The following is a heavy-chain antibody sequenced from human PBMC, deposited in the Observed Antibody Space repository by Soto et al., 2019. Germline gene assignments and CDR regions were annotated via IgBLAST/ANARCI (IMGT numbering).Heavy chain of an antibody. Sequence: ASVKVSCKASGYTFTSYGISWVRQAPGQGLEWMGWISAYNGNTNYAQKLQGRVTMTTDTSTSTAYMELRSLRSDDKAVYYCAPSRIEGHNWFDTWGQGTLVTVSS. J-gene: IGHJ5*02. D-gene: IGHD1-26*01. V-gene: IGHV1-18*04. CDR2: ISAYNGNT. CDR3: APSRIEGHNWFDT. CDR1: GYTFTSYG.